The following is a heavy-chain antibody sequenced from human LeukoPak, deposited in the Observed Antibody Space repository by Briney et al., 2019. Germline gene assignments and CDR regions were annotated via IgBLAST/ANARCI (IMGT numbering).Heavy chain of an antibody. J-gene: IGHJ5*02. CDR3: ARDHSAAAVPEDWFDP. Sequence: PGGSLRLSCAASGFTFSSYGMHWVRQAPGKGLEWVAVIWYDGSNKYYADSVKGRFTISRDNSKNTLYLQMNSLRAEDTAVYNCARDHSAAAVPEDWFDPWGQGTLVTVSS. CDR2: IWYDGSNK. CDR1: GFTFSSYG. V-gene: IGHV3-33*01. D-gene: IGHD6-13*01.